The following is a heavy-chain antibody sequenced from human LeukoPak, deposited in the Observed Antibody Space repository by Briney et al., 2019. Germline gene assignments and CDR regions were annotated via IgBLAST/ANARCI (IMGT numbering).Heavy chain of an antibody. CDR3: ARGKRYSYGPDYFDY. J-gene: IGHJ4*02. Sequence: GGSLRLSCAASGFTFSSYSMNWVRQAPGKGLEWVSSISSSSSYIYYADSVKGRFTISRDNAKNSLYLQMNSLRAEDTAVYYCARGKRYSYGPDYFDYWGQGTLVTVFS. V-gene: IGHV3-21*01. D-gene: IGHD5-18*01. CDR2: ISSSSSYI. CDR1: GFTFSSYS.